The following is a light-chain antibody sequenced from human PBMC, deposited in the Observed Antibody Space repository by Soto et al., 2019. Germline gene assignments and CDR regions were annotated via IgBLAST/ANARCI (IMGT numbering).Light chain of an antibody. V-gene: IGKV3-20*01. CDR1: QSLSNNS. Sequence: IVLTHSPGTLSLSPGDRAALFCGASQSLSNNSLAWYQQKPAQAPRLLISGASSRATGSPDRFSGSGSGTDFTLTITRVEPEDFAVYYCQQYANSPLTFGGGTKVDIK. CDR3: QQYANSPLT. CDR2: GAS. J-gene: IGKJ4*01.